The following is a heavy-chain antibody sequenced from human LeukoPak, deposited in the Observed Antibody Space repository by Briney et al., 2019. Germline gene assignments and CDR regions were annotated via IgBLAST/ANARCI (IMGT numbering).Heavy chain of an antibody. J-gene: IGHJ4*02. V-gene: IGHV1-18*01. CDR3: ARSLNYYSGNYQLYDY. CDR1: GYTFTNYG. CDR2: ISGYNGNT. Sequence: GASVKVSCMASGYTFTNYGISWVRQAPGQGLEWMGWISGYNGNTKYAQKFQGRVTMTTDTSTTTAYIELRSLRSDDTAVYYCARSLNYYSGNYQLYDYWGQGTLVTVSS. D-gene: IGHD1-26*01.